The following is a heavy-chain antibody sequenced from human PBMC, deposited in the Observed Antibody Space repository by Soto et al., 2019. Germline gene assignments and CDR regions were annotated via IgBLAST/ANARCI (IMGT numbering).Heavy chain of an antibody. CDR2: IKQDGSEK. J-gene: IGHJ6*03. Sequence: GGSLRLSCAASGFTFSSYWMSWVRQAPGKGLEWVANIKQDGSEKYYVDSVKGRFTISRDNAKNSLYLQMNSLRAEDTAVYYCARGRYSGYENYYYYYMDVWGKGTTVTVSS. CDR3: ARGRYSGYENYYYYYMDV. CDR1: GFTFSSYW. D-gene: IGHD5-12*01. V-gene: IGHV3-7*01.